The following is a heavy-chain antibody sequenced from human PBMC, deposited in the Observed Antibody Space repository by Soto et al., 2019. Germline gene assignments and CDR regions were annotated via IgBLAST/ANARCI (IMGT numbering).Heavy chain of an antibody. V-gene: IGHV2-5*02. CDR3: AHDSSGLYGFDY. J-gene: IGHJ4*02. CDR2: IYWDDDK. CDR1: GFSLSTSGVG. D-gene: IGHD6-19*01. Sequence: QITLKESGPTLVKPTQTLTLTCTFSGFSLSTSGVGVGWIRQPPGKALEWLALIYWDDDKRYSPSLKSRLTITKDTSKNHVVLTMANMGPGDTATYYCAHDSSGLYGFDYWGQGTLVTVSS.